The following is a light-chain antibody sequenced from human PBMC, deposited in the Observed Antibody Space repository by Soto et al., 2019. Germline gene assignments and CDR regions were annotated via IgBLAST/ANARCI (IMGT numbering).Light chain of an antibody. J-gene: IGKJ1*01. V-gene: IGKV3-15*01. CDR2: GAS. CDR3: HQYNTGLRT. CDR1: LNVATN. Sequence: TVVTQSPATLSMSPGDRAALSCRASLNVATNMAWYQQKPGQAPRLLIYGASIRATGVPARFTGSGSGTEFTLTINNLQSEDFAVYYCHQYNTGLRTFGRGTRVEV.